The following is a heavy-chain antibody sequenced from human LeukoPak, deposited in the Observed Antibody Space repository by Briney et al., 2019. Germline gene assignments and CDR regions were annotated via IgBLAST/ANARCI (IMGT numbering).Heavy chain of an antibody. CDR1: GFSFSGSA. J-gene: IGHJ4*02. CDR3: SVNYCSGASCYMF. D-gene: IGHD2-15*01. V-gene: IGHV3-73*01. Sequence: GSLRLSCAASGFSFSGSAMHWVRQASGKGLEWVGRIRSKTNNYATAYAASMKGKFTISRDDSKNTAYLQMNSLKTEDTAVYYCSVNYCSGASCYMFWGQGTLVTVSS. CDR2: IRSKTNNYAT.